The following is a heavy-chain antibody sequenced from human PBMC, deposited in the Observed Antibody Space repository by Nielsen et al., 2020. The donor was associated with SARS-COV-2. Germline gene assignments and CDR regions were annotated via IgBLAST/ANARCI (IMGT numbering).Heavy chain of an antibody. D-gene: IGHD6-13*01. CDR3: ARGIIAAAGKSWFDP. CDR2: IYYSGST. J-gene: IGHJ5*02. V-gene: IGHV4-31*02. Sequence: SRQRPGQGLEWIGYIYYSGSTYYNPSLKSRVTISVDTSKNQFSLKLSSVTAADTAVYYCARGIIAAAGKSWFDPWGQGTLVTVSS.